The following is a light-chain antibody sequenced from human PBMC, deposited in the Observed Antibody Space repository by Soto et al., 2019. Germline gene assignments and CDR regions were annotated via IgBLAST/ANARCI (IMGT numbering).Light chain of an antibody. J-gene: IGKJ4*01. Sequence: EIVMTQSPATLSVSPGERATLSCRASQSFSSNLAWYQQTPGQAPRLLIYGASTRATGIPARFSGSGSGTEFTLTISSLQSEDFAVYYCQQYNNWPLTFGGGTKVDIK. CDR2: GAS. CDR1: QSFSSN. CDR3: QQYNNWPLT. V-gene: IGKV3-15*01.